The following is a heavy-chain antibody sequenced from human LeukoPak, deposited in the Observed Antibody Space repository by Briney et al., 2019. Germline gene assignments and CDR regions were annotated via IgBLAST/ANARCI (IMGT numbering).Heavy chain of an antibody. CDR3: ARNIQLWSKGYYYYYMDV. V-gene: IGHV4-34*01. CDR2: INHSGST. Sequence: SETLSLTCAVYGGSFSGYYWSRIRQPPGKGLEWIGEINHSGSTNYNPSLKSRVTISVDTSKNQFSLKLSSVTAADTAVYYCARNIQLWSKGYYYYYMDVWGKGTTVTISS. J-gene: IGHJ6*03. D-gene: IGHD5-18*01. CDR1: GGSFSGYY.